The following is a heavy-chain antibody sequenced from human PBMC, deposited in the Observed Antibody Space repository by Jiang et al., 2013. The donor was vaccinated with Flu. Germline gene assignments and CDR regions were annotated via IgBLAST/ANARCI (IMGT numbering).Heavy chain of an antibody. CDR2: ISSSSSTI. Sequence: YISSSSSTIYYADSVKGRFTISRDNAKNSLHLQMNSLRDEDTAVYYCARGPEGYYDFWSGYYRAAWFDPLGPGNPGHRLL. D-gene: IGHD3-3*01. V-gene: IGHV3-48*02. CDR3: ARGPEGYYDFWSGYYRAAWFDP. J-gene: IGHJ5*02.